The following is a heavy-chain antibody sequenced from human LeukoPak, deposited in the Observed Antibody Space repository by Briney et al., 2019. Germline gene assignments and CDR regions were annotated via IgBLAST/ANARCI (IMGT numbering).Heavy chain of an antibody. J-gene: IGHJ3*02. V-gene: IGHV3-21*01. CDR3: ARDSPPHYYDSRGAFDI. D-gene: IGHD3-22*01. CDR2: ISSSSSYI. Sequence: GGSLRLSCAASGFTFSSYSMNWVRQAPGKGLGWVSSISSSSSYIYYADSVKGRFTISRDNAKNSLYLQMNSLRAEDTAVYYCARDSPPHYYDSRGAFDIWGQGTMVTVSS. CDR1: GFTFSSYS.